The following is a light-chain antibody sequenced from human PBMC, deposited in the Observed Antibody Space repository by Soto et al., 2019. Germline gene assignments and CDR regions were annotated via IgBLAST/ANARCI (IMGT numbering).Light chain of an antibody. CDR2: AAS. J-gene: IGKJ2*01. CDR1: QSINSY. V-gene: IGKV1-39*01. Sequence: DIQMTQSRSSLSASVGDRVTITCRASQSINSYLNWYQQKPGKAPNLLIYAASSFQSGVPSRFSGSGSGTDFTLTISSLQPEDFATYYCQQSYSIPYTFGQGTKVDIK. CDR3: QQSYSIPYT.